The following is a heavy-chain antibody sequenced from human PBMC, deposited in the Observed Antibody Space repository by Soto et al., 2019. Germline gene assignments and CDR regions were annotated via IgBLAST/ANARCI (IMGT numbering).Heavy chain of an antibody. V-gene: IGHV3-30-3*01. CDR3: ARGVAVYYYYYGMDV. J-gene: IGHJ6*02. CDR2: ISYDGTSK. Sequence: PGGSLRLSCASSGFTFSNYPIHWVRRAPGKGLEWVSVISYDGTSKYYAESVKGRFTISRDNSRNTMSLQMNSLRAEDTAVYYCARGVAVYYYYYGMDVWGQGTTVTVSS. D-gene: IGHD6-19*01. CDR1: GFTFSNYP.